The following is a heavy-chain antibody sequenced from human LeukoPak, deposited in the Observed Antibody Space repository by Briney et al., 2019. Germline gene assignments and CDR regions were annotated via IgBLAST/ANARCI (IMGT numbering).Heavy chain of an antibody. D-gene: IGHD3-22*01. CDR1: GFTFSTYN. Sequence: PGGSLRLSCAASGFTFSTYNMNWVRQAPGKGLEWVSSISGSSSYIYYADSVKGRFSISRDNAKNSLYLQMNSLRAEDTAVYYCASGATYDSVDYWGQGTLVTVSS. CDR2: ISGSSSYI. J-gene: IGHJ4*02. V-gene: IGHV3-21*01. CDR3: ASGATYDSVDY.